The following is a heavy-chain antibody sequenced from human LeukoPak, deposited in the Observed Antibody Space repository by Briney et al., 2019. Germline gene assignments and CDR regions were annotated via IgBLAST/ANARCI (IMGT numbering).Heavy chain of an antibody. CDR1: GFTFSNYW. V-gene: IGHV3-7*01. Sequence: PGGSLRLSCAASGFTFSNYWMNWVRQAPGKGLEWVANIKRDRREKDYVDSVRGIFTISRDKVKNSLYMQLSSLKAEDTGIYYCARDVYYYDSSGHDFWGQGTLVTVSS. J-gene: IGHJ4*02. D-gene: IGHD3-22*01. CDR2: IKRDRREK. CDR3: ARDVYYYDSSGHDF.